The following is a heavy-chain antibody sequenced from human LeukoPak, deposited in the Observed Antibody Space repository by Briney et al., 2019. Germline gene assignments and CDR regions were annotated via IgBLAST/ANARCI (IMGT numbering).Heavy chain of an antibody. Sequence: GGSLRLSCAASGFTVSSTYMSWVRQAPGKGLEWVSAISGSGGSTYYADSVKGRFTISRDNSKNTLYLQMNSLRAEDTAVYYCAKGEVGVYLWYFDYWGQGTLVTVSS. V-gene: IGHV3-23*01. CDR2: ISGSGGST. CDR3: AKGEVGVYLWYFDY. J-gene: IGHJ4*02. D-gene: IGHD1-26*01. CDR1: GFTVSSTY.